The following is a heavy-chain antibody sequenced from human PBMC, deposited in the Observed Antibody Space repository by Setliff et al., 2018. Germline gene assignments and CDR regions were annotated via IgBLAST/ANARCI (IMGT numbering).Heavy chain of an antibody. CDR2: IIPVFGT. J-gene: IGHJ6*03. D-gene: IGHD6-13*01. Sequence: SVKVSCKASGGTFSSYVISWVREAPGQGLEWMGGIIPVFGTNYAQKFQGRVTITADESTSTAYMELSSLRSEDTAVYYCARSLTGYSSSSYYYYYMDVWGKGTTVTVSS. CDR1: GGTFSSYV. V-gene: IGHV1-69*13. CDR3: ARSLTGYSSSSYYYYYMDV.